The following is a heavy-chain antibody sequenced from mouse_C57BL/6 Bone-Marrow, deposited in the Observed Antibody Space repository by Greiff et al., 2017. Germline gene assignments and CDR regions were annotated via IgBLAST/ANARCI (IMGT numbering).Heavy chain of an antibody. CDR3: ARGYGSIYYYAMDY. CDR2: IYPGSGST. CDR1: GYTFTSYW. D-gene: IGHD1-1*01. Sequence: QVQLKQSGAELVKPGASVKMSCKASGYTFTSYWITWVKQRPGQGLEWIGDIYPGSGSTNYNEKFKSKATLTVDKSSSTAYMQLSSLTSEDSAVYYCARGYGSIYYYAMDYWGQGTSVTVSS. V-gene: IGHV1-55*01. J-gene: IGHJ4*01.